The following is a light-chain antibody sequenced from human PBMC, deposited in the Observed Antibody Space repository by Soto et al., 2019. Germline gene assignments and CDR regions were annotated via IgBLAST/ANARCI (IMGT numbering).Light chain of an antibody. J-gene: IGKJ3*01. V-gene: IGKV3-15*01. CDR1: QSVSRS. CDR2: GAS. CDR3: QQYNNWPFT. Sequence: EIVLTQSPGTLSLSPGERATLSCMASQSVSRSFLAWYQQRPGQAPRLLIYGASTRATGIPASFIGNGSGTEFTLTASSLQPEDFAVYYCQQYNNWPFTFGPGTKVDIK.